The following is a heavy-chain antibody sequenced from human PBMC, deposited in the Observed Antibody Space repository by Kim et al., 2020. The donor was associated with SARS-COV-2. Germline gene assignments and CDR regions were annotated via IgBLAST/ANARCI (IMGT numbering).Heavy chain of an antibody. CDR2: ISYDGNNR. CDR1: GFTFNRYG. D-gene: IGHD2-8*02. CDR3: ARDGTTYWYPRGYFDS. J-gene: IGHJ5*01. Sequence: GGSLRLSCAASGFTFNRYGMHWVRQAPGKGLEWVAVISYDGNNRNYADSVKGRFTISRDNSKNTLTLQMNSLRADDTAVYYCARDGTTYWYPRGYFDSWG. V-gene: IGHV3-33*05.